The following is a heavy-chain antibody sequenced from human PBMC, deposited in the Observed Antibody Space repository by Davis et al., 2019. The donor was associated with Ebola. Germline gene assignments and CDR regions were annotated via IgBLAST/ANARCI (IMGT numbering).Heavy chain of an antibody. CDR1: GFTFSSYG. Sequence: GESLKISCAASGFTFSSYGMHWVRQAPGKGLEWVAVIWYDGSNKYYADSVKGRFTISRDNSKNTLYLQMNSLRAEDTAVYYCARSSAVTTLIDYWGQGTLVTVSS. J-gene: IGHJ4*02. V-gene: IGHV3-33*01. CDR3: ARSSAVTTLIDY. D-gene: IGHD4-17*01. CDR2: IWYDGSNK.